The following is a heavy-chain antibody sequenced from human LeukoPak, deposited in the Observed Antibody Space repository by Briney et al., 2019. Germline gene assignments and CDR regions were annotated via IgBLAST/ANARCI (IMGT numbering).Heavy chain of an antibody. Sequence: SVNVSCKASGYTFTGYYMHWVRQAPGQGLEWMGWVNPNSGCTNYAQKFQGRVTITSDTSIIRAYMGPSGRRSAAADVSYCERVAHDSRSWGYYYYYMDVWGKGTTVTVSS. V-gene: IGHV1-2*02. CDR2: VNPNSGCT. CDR1: GYTFTGYY. D-gene: IGHD6-13*01. J-gene: IGHJ6*03. CDR3: ERVAHDSRSWGYYYYYMDV.